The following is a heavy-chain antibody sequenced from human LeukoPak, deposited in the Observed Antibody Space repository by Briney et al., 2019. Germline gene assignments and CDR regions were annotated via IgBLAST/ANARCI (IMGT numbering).Heavy chain of an antibody. CDR1: GGTFSSYA. CDR2: IIPIFGTA. V-gene: IGHV1-69*13. Sequence: SVKVSCKASGGTFSSYAISWVRQAPGQGLEWMGGIIPIFGTANYAQKFRGRVTITADESTSTAYMEVSSLRSEDTAVYYCARANQQWLVPDAFDIWGQGTLVTVSS. J-gene: IGHJ3*02. CDR3: ARANQQWLVPDAFDI. D-gene: IGHD6-19*01.